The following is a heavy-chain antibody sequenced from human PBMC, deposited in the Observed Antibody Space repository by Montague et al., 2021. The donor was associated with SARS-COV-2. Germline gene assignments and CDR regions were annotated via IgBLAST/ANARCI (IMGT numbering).Heavy chain of an antibody. J-gene: IGHJ3*02. D-gene: IGHD3-22*01. Sequence: SETLSLTCTVSVDSISSSNYYWCGIRQPPRKALEGIVCIYYSGSTYYNPSLKSRVTISVDTSKNQFSLKLSSVTAADTAVYYCASPTYYYDSSGSDAFDIWGQGTMVTVSS. CDR1: VDSISSSNYY. CDR2: IYYSGST. CDR3: ASPTYYYDSSGSDAFDI. V-gene: IGHV4-39*01.